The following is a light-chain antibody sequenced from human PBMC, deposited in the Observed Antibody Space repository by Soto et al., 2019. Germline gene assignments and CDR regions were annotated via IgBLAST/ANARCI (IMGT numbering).Light chain of an antibody. Sequence: SYELTQPPSVSVAPGQTAAITCGGDNIGAKSVHWYQQRPGQAPVLVVYEDSDRPSGIPERFSGSNSGNVATLTIRRVEAGDEADYYCQVWNVHRDHPGVVFGGGTKLTVL. V-gene: IGLV3-21*02. CDR3: QVWNVHRDHPGVV. J-gene: IGLJ2*01. CDR1: NIGAKS. CDR2: EDS.